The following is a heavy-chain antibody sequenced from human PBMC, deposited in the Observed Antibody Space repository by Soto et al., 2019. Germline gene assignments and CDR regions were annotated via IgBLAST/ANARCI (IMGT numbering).Heavy chain of an antibody. CDR3: AKDGRGSGSHYNSFGY. CDR1: GFTVGNNY. J-gene: IGHJ4*02. V-gene: IGHV3-53*01. Sequence: EVQLVESGGGLIQPGGSLKLSCAASGFTVGNNYMSWARQAPGKGLEWVSLIYSTGTPKYADSVKARFTVSRDNAKNTLYLQMNSLRAEDTAVYYCAKDGRGSGSHYNSFGYWGQGTLVTVSS. D-gene: IGHD3-10*01. CDR2: IYSTGTP.